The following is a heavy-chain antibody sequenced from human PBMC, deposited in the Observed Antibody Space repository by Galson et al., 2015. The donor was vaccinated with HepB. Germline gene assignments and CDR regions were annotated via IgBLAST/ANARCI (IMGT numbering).Heavy chain of an antibody. D-gene: IGHD4-17*01. CDR3: ARVYDGDDAGEDYGMDV. CDR1: GFNFGSYF. V-gene: IGHV3-21*06. CDR2: ISTRSTYI. J-gene: IGHJ6*02. Sequence: SLRLSCAGSGFNFGSYFMNWVRQAPGKGLEWAAYISTRSTYIYYADSMKGRFTISRDDAKNSLYLQMNSLRADDTAVYYCARVYDGDDAGEDYGMDVWGPGATVTVSS.